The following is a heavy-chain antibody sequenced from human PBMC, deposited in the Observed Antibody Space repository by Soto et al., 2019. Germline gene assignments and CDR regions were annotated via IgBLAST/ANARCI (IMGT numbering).Heavy chain of an antibody. D-gene: IGHD6-13*01. J-gene: IGHJ5*01. CDR2: IIPIFGTA. CDR3: ARKGTAAGTPFDP. CDR1: GGTFSSYA. Sequence: SVKVSCKASGGTFSSYANSWVRQAPGQGLEWMGGIIPIFGTANYAQKFQGRVTITADESTSTAYMELRSLRSEDTAVYYCARKGTAAGTPFDPWGQGTLVTLSS. V-gene: IGHV1-69*13.